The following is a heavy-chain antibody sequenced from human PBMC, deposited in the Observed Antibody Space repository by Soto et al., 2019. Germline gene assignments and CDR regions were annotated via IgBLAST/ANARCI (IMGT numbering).Heavy chain of an antibody. CDR2: IYYSGST. V-gene: IGHV4-59*08. CDR1: GGSISSYY. J-gene: IGHJ4*02. Sequence: QVQLQESGPGLVKPSETLSLTCTVSGGSISSYYWSWIRQPPGKGLEWIGYIYYSGSTNYNPSLKSRVTISVDTSKNQFSLKLSSVTAADTAVYYCARSSSGWYLLDYWGQGTLVTVSS. D-gene: IGHD6-19*01. CDR3: ARSSSGWYLLDY.